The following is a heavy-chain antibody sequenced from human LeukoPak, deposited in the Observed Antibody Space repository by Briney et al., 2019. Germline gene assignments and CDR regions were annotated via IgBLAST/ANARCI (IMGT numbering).Heavy chain of an antibody. D-gene: IGHD3-3*01. CDR1: GFTFSSYW. V-gene: IGHV3-74*01. J-gene: IGHJ4*02. Sequence: PGGSLSLSCAASGFTFSSYWMHWVRQAPGKGLVWVSRINTDGSSTSYADSVKGRFTISRDNAKNTLYLQMNSLRAEDTAVYYCARGMWSTIFGVAPDYWGQGTLVTVSS. CDR3: ARGMWSTIFGVAPDY. CDR2: INTDGSST.